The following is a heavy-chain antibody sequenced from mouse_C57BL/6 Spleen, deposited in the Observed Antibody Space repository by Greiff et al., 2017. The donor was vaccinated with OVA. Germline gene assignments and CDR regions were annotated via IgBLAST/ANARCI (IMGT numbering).Heavy chain of an antibody. CDR3: ARYRYYGSTYWYFDV. J-gene: IGHJ1*03. D-gene: IGHD1-1*01. CDR1: GFNIKDYY. V-gene: IGHV14-2*01. Sequence: VQLQQSGAELVKPGASVKLSCTASGFNIKDYYMHWVKQRTEQGLEWIGRIDPEDGETKYAPKFQGKATITADTSSNTAYMQLSRLTSESTAVYDCARYRYYGSTYWYFDVWGTGTTVTVSS. CDR2: IDPEDGET.